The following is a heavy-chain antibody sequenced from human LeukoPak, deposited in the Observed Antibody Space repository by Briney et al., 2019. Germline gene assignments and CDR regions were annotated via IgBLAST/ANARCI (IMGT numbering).Heavy chain of an antibody. Sequence: GSLRLSCAASGVTFATYGMHWVRQAPGKGLEWGAFVRYDGIDKYYGDSVKGRFTISRDNSKNTLYLQMNSLRVEDTAVYFCAKVLPLTFYYMDVWGQGTTVTVS. J-gene: IGHJ6*03. CDR2: VRYDGIDK. V-gene: IGHV3-30*02. CDR3: AKVLPLTFYYMDV. CDR1: GVTFATYG.